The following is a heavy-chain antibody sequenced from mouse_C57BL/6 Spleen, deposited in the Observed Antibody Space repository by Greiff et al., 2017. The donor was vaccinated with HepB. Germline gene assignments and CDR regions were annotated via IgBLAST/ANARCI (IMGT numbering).Heavy chain of an antibody. CDR2: IDPSDSYT. CDR3: ARHGSSYSGFAY. J-gene: IGHJ3*01. Sequence: VQLQQPGAELVMPGASVKLSCKASGYTFTSYWMHWVKQRPGQGLEWIGEIDPSDSYTNYNQKFKGKSTLTVDKSSSTAYMQLSSLTSEDSAVYYCARHGSSYSGFAYWGQGTLVTVSA. CDR1: GYTFTSYW. D-gene: IGHD1-1*01. V-gene: IGHV1-69*01.